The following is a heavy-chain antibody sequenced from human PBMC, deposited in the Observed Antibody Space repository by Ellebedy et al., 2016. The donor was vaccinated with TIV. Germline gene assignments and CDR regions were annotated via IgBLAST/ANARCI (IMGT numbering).Heavy chain of an antibody. CDR1: GYTFTNYA. J-gene: IGHJ5*02. Sequence: AASVKVSCKASGYTFTNYAIHWVRQAPGHRLEWMGWINAANGNTKYSQKFQGRVTITRDTSASTAYTELSSLRSEDTAVYFCALNLETGTSWFDPWGQGTLVTVSS. D-gene: IGHD1-7*01. CDR2: INAANGNT. V-gene: IGHV1-3*01. CDR3: ALNLETGTSWFDP.